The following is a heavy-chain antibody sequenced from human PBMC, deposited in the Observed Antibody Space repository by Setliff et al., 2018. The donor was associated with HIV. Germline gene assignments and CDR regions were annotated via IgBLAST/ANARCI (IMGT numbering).Heavy chain of an antibody. Sequence: SVKVSCKTSGGTFRTPVISWVRQAPGQGLEWVGGILPFLGMGDFAQKFQGRVTITADESTSTAYMELSSLRSDDTAVYYCGASQDSYSYLGYYYSGVNVWGQGTTVTVSS. J-gene: IGHJ6*02. D-gene: IGHD3-16*01. CDR3: GASQDSYSYLGYYYSGVNV. V-gene: IGHV1-69*10. CDR1: GGTFRTPV. CDR2: ILPFLGMG.